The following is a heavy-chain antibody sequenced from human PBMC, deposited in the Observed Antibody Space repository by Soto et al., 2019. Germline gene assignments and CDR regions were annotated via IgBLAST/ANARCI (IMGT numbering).Heavy chain of an antibody. Sequence: SVKVSCKASGGAFSSYAISWVRQAPGQGLEWMGGIIPIFVTANYAQKFQGRATITADESTSTAYMELSSLRSEDTAVYYCANSVKGKAALLDYWGQGTLVTVS. D-gene: IGHD2-15*01. V-gene: IGHV1-69*13. CDR3: ANSVKGKAALLDY. CDR1: GGAFSSYA. J-gene: IGHJ4*02. CDR2: IIPIFVTA.